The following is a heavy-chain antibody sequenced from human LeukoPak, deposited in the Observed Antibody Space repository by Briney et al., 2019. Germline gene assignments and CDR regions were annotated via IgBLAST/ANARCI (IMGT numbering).Heavy chain of an antibody. D-gene: IGHD1/OR15-1a*01. V-gene: IGHV3-30*03. CDR2: ISYDGSNK. CDR1: GFTFSSYG. J-gene: IGHJ4*02. Sequence: PGGSLRLSCAASGFTFSSYGMHWVRQAPGKGLEWVAVISYDGSNKYYADSVKGRFTISRDNSKNTLYLQMNSLRAEDTAMYYCARQKQPHGNFDYWGQGTLVTVSS. CDR3: ARQKQPHGNFDY.